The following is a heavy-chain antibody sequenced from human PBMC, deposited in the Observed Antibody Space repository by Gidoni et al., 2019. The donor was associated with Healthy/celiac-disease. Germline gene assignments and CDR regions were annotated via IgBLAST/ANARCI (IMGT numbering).Heavy chain of an antibody. CDR3: AREYYDSSGYYPGGYFDY. D-gene: IGHD3-22*01. CDR1: GFTSSSYS. V-gene: IGHV3-21*01. J-gene: IGHJ4*02. Sequence: EVQLVESGGGLVKPGGSLRLSCAASGFTSSSYSMNWVRQAPGKGLEWVSSISSSSSYIYYADSVKGRFTISRDNAKNSLYLQMNSLRAEDTAVYYCAREYYDSSGYYPGGYFDYWGQGTLVTVSS. CDR2: ISSSSSYI.